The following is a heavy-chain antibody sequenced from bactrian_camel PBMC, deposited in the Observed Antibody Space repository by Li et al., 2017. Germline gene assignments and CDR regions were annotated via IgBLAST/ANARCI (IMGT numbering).Heavy chain of an antibody. D-gene: IGHD6*01. Sequence: HVQLVESGGGSVQAGGSLRLSCVPARVTSSTRSMAWFRQGSGEGVVGREGVAAIEGDGTTTYADSVQGRFTISKDNAKNTLYLQMNSLKPEDIAKYSCAAGAVGGSWCRYRDHRFFGYWGQGTQVTVS. J-gene: IGHJ6*01. CDR2: IEGDGTT. CDR3: AAGAVGGSWCRYRDHRFFGY. V-gene: IGHV3S9*01. CDR1: RVTSSTRS.